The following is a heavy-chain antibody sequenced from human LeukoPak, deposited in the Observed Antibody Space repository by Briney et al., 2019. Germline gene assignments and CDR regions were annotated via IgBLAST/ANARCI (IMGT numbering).Heavy chain of an antibody. V-gene: IGHV3-74*01. CDR2: TTSDGRTT. CDR1: GFTFSRLW. D-gene: IGHD3-3*01. Sequence: GGSLRLSCEGSGFTFSRLWMHWVRQAPGKGLSWVSVTTSDGRTTTYADSVKGRFTISRDNAKNMLYLQMSSVRAEDTAVYFCATGVKSAYEYWGQGTLVTVSS. J-gene: IGHJ4*02. CDR3: ATGVKSAYEY.